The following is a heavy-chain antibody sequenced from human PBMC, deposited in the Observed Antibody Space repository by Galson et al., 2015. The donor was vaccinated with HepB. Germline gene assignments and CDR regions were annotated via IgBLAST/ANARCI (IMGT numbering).Heavy chain of an antibody. Sequence: SLRLSCAASGSTFSNYPMSWVRQAPGKGLEWVSVISGSGASTHYADSVKGRFTISRDNSKNTVYLQMNSLRADDTAVYYCANGGGIVGASSPRIAAFDYWGQGTLVTVSS. V-gene: IGHV3-23*01. CDR2: ISGSGAST. CDR1: GSTFSNYP. CDR3: ANGGGIVGASSPRIAAFDY. J-gene: IGHJ4*02. D-gene: IGHD1-26*01.